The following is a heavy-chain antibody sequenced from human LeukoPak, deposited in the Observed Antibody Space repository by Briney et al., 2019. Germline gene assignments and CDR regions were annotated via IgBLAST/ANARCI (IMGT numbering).Heavy chain of an antibody. CDR3: ARGRAWFDP. J-gene: IGHJ5*02. CDR1: GGSMSSHY. V-gene: IGHV4-59*11. Sequence: SETLSLTCNAPGGSMSSHYWSWIRQPPGKGLEWIGYIFHSGGTSYNPSLKSRVTISVDTSKNQFSLKLSSVTAADTALYYCARGRAWFDPWGQGTLVSVSS. CDR2: IFHSGGT.